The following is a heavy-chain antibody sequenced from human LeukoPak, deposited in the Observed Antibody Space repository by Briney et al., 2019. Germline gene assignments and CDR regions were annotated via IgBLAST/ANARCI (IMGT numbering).Heavy chain of an antibody. V-gene: IGHV7-4-1*02. CDR2: INTNTGNP. J-gene: IGHJ4*02. CDR1: GYTFTSHA. CDR3: ARYPVGPIAAADY. D-gene: IGHD6-13*01. Sequence: ASVKVSCKASGYTFTSHAMNWVRQAPGQGLEWMGWINTNTGNPTYAQGFTGRFVFSLDTSVSTAYLQISSLKAEDTAVHYCARYPVGPIAAADYWGQGTLVTVSS.